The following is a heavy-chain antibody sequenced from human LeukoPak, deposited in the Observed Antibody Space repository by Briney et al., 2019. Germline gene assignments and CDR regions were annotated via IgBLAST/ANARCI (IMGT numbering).Heavy chain of an antibody. D-gene: IGHD3-10*01. CDR2: IYYSGST. J-gene: IGHJ5*02. CDR1: GGSISSSSYY. Sequence: PSETLSLTCTVSGGSISSSSYYWGWIRQPPGKGLEWIGSIYYSGSTHYNPSLKSRVTISVDTSKNQFSLKLSSVTAADTAVYYCARDHNQYYYGSGVSGGWFDPWGQGILVTVSS. CDR3: ARDHNQYYYGSGVSGGWFDP. V-gene: IGHV4-39*07.